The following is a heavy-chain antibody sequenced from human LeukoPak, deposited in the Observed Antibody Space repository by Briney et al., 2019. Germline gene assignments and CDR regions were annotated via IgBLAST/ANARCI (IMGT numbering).Heavy chain of an antibody. CDR2: ISGGGANT. V-gene: IGHV3-23*01. CDR3: AKDPAKGSPYYFDY. Sequence: GGSLRLSCAASGFTFSSYAMSWVRQAPGKGLEWVSGISGGGANTYYADSVKGRFTISRDNSKNTLYLQMNRLRAEGTAVYYCAKDPAKGSPYYFDYWGQGTLVTVSS. J-gene: IGHJ4*02. CDR1: GFTFSSYA. D-gene: IGHD4/OR15-4a*01.